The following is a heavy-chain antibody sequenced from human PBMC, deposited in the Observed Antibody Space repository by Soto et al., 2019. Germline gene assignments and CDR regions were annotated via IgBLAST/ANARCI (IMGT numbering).Heavy chain of an antibody. V-gene: IGHV1-58*01. J-gene: IGHJ6*02. D-gene: IGHD3-10*01. Sequence: XVKVSCKASGFTFTSSAVQRVRQARGQRLEWIGWIVVGSGNTNYAQKFQERVTITRDMSTSTAYMELSSLRSEDTAVYYCASAYGSGSYFLGMDVWGQGTTVTVSS. CDR2: IVVGSGNT. CDR1: GFTFTSSA. CDR3: ASAYGSGSYFLGMDV.